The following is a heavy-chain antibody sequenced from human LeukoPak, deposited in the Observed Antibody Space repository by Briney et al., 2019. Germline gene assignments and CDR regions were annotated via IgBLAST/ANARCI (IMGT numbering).Heavy chain of an antibody. CDR1: GYSFTSYW. D-gene: IGHD1-26*01. CDR3: ATHDSGSYFDY. Sequence: SGESLKISCKGSGYSFTSYWIGWVRQMPGKGLEWMGIIYPGGSDTRYSPSFQGQVTISADKSISTAYLQWSRLKAPDTAMYYCATHDSGSYFDYWGRGTLVTVSS. CDR2: IYPGGSDT. V-gene: IGHV5-51*01. J-gene: IGHJ4*02.